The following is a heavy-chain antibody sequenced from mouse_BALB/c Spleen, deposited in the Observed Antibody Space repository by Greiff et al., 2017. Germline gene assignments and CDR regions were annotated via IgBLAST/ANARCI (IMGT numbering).Heavy chain of an antibody. Sequence: VHLVESGPGLVQPSQSLSITCTVSGFSLTSYGVHWVRQSPGKGLEWLGVIWSGGSTDYNAAFISRLSISKDNSKSQVFFKMNSLQANDTAIYYCARRLIYDGYYPWFAYWGQGTLVTVSA. CDR3: ARRLIYDGYYPWFAY. V-gene: IGHV2-2*02. CDR1: GFSLTSYG. J-gene: IGHJ3*01. CDR2: IWSGGST. D-gene: IGHD2-3*01.